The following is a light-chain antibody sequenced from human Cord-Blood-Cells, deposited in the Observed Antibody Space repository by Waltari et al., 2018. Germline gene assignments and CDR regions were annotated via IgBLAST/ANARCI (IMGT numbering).Light chain of an antibody. J-gene: IGLJ3*02. CDR3: CSYAGSSTPWV. CDR1: SSDDGSYNL. V-gene: IGLV2-23*01. CDR2: EGS. Sequence: QSALTQPASVSGSPGQSITISCTGTSSDDGSYNLVSWYQQHPGKAPKLMIYEGSKRPSGVSNRFSGSKSGNTASLTISGLQAEDEADYYCCSYAGSSTPWVFGGGTKLTVL.